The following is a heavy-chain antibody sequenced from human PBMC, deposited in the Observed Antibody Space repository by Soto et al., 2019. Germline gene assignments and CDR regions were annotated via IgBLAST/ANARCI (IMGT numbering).Heavy chain of an antibody. CDR1: GFTFLSYA. V-gene: IGHV3-64D*06. CDR3: VKGRLSSSWYQGYFQH. D-gene: IGHD6-13*01. CDR2: ISSNGGST. Sequence: EVQLVESGGGLVQPGGSLRLSCSASGFTFLSYAMHWVRQAPGKGLEYVSAISSNGGSTYYADSVTGRFTISRDNSKNTLYLQMSSLRAEDTAIYYCVKGRLSSSWYQGYFQHWGQGTLVTVSS. J-gene: IGHJ1*01.